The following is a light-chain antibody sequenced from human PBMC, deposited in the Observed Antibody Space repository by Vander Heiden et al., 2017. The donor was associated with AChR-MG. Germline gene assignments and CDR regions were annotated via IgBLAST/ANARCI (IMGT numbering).Light chain of an antibody. V-gene: IGKV1-39*01. CDR2: AAS. CDR3: QQSDTTPRT. Sequence: DIQMTQSPSSLSASVGDTVTVTCRASQTISNFLNWYQLKPGTVPKLLIYAASHLQTGVPSRFSGSGSNLHFTLTITGLQPDDFATYYCQQSDTTPRTFGGGTKVEMK. CDR1: QTISNF. J-gene: IGKJ4*01.